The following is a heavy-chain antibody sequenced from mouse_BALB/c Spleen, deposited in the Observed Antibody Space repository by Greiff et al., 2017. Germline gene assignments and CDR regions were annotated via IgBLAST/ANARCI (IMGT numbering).Heavy chain of an antibody. V-gene: IGHV5-12-2*01. CDR2: ISNGGGST. D-gene: IGHD1-1*01. CDR3: ARLYGSSYYFDY. CDR1: GFTFSSYT. J-gene: IGHJ2*01. Sequence: EVHLVESGGGLVQPGGSLKLSCAASGFTFSSYTMSWVRQTPEKRLEWVAYISNGGGSTYYPDTVKGRFTISRDNAKNTLYLQMSSLKSEDTAMYYCARLYGSSYYFDYWGQGTTLTVSS.